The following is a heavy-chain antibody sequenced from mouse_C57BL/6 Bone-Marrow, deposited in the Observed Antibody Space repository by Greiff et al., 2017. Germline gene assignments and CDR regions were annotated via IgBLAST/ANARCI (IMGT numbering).Heavy chain of an antibody. J-gene: IGHJ2*01. D-gene: IGHD1-1*01. CDR1: GYTFTSYW. V-gene: IGHV1-55*01. Sequence: QVQLQQPGAELVKPGASVKMSCKASGYTFTSYWITWVKQRPGQGLEWIGDLYPGSGSTNYNEKFKSKATLTVDTSSSTDDMQLSSLTSEDSAVYYCARLVITTVDDYWGQGTTLTVSS. CDR2: LYPGSGST. CDR3: ARLVITTVDDY.